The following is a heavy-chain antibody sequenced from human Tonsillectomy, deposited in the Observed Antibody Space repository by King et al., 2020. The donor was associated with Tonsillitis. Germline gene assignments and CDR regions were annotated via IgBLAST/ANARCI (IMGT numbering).Heavy chain of an antibody. CDR1: GYTFTSHE. V-gene: IGHV1-8*01. J-gene: IGHJ6*02. CDR3: ARQFLNSGHYYYYGLDV. D-gene: IGHD5-12*01. CDR2: MNPNSGST. Sequence: VQLVESGAEVKKPGASVKVSCEASGYTFTSHEITWVRHVTGQGLEYTGWMNPNSGSTGYTQEFQGRVTMTRDTSISTAYMELSSLRSEDTAVYYCARQFLNSGHYYYYGLDVWGQGTTVIVSS.